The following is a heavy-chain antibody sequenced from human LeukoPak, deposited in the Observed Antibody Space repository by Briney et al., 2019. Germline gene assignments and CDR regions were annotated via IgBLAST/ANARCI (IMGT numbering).Heavy chain of an antibody. Sequence: GESLRLSCAASGFTFSSYAMHWVRQAPGKGLERVAVISYDGSNKYYADSVKGRFTISRDNSKNTLYLQMNSLRAEDTAVYYCAREWRYYYDSSGIDYWGQGTLVTVSS. V-gene: IGHV3-30-3*01. J-gene: IGHJ4*02. CDR2: ISYDGSNK. D-gene: IGHD3-22*01. CDR3: AREWRYYYDSSGIDY. CDR1: GFTFSSYA.